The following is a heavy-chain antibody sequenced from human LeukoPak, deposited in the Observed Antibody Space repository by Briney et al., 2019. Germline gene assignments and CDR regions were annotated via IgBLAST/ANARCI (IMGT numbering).Heavy chain of an antibody. CDR1: GGSISSYY. CDR2: IYYSGST. CDR3: AREPPGGYYDSSGYFDY. J-gene: IGHJ4*02. Sequence: PSETLSLTCTVSGGSISSYYWSWIRQPPGKGLERIGYIYYSGSTNYNPSLKSRVTISVDTSKNQFSLKLSSVTAADTAVYYCAREPPGGYYDSSGYFDYWGQGTLVTVSS. V-gene: IGHV4-59*01. D-gene: IGHD3-22*01.